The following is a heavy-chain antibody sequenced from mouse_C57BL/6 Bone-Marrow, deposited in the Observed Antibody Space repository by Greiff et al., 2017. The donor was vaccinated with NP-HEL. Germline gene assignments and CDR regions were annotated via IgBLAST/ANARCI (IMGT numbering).Heavy chain of an antibody. J-gene: IGHJ3*01. Sequence: VQLQQPGAELVRPGTSVKMSCKASGYTFTSYWMHWVKQRPGQGLEWIGVIDPSDSYTNYNQKFKGKATLTVDTSSSTAYMQLSSLTSEDSAVYYCARCSIAWFAYWGQGTLVTVSA. V-gene: IGHV1-59*01. D-gene: IGHD1-1*01. CDR2: IDPSDSYT. CDR3: ARCSIAWFAY. CDR1: GYTFTSYW.